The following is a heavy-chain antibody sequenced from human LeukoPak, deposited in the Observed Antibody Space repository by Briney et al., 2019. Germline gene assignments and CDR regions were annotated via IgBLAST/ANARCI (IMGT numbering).Heavy chain of an antibody. V-gene: IGHV4-59*08. CDR3: ARNTTEVVTAKWFDP. Sequence: KTSETLSLTCTVSGGSISSYYWSWIRQPPGKGLEWIGYIYYSGSTNYNPSLKSRVTISVDTSKNQFSLKLSSVTAADTAVYYCARNTTEVVTAKWFDPWGQGTLVTVSS. CDR1: GGSISSYY. CDR2: IYYSGST. D-gene: IGHD2-21*02. J-gene: IGHJ5*02.